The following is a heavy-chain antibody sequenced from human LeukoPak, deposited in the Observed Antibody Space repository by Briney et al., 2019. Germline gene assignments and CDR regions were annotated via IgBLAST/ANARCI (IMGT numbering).Heavy chain of an antibody. D-gene: IGHD1-26*01. CDR2: ISGSGGST. CDR3: ARDSSGSCDY. Sequence: GGSLRLSCAASGFTFSSYGMSWVRPAPGKGLEWVSAISGSGGSTYYADSVKGRFTISRDNAKNSLYLQMNSLRAEDTAVYYCARDSSGSCDYWGQGTLVTVSS. J-gene: IGHJ4*02. V-gene: IGHV3-23*01. CDR1: GFTFSSYG.